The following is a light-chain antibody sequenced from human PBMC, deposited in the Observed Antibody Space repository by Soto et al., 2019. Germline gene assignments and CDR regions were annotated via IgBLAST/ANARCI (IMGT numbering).Light chain of an antibody. CDR3: QSYASTLSGWV. V-gene: IGLV1-40*01. CDR2: GNS. CDR1: SSNIGAGYD. J-gene: IGLJ3*02. Sequence: QSVLTQPHSVSGAPGQRVTISCTGSSSNIGAGYDVHWYQQLPGTAPKLLIYGNSNRPSGVPDRFSGSKSGTSASLAITGLHAEDEADYYCQSYASTLSGWVFGAGTKLTVL.